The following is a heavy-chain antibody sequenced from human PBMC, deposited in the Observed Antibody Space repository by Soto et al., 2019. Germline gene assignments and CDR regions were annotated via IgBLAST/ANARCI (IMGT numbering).Heavy chain of an antibody. J-gene: IGHJ4*02. D-gene: IGHD6-19*01. CDR3: ARGLRSCWHKGLGY. CDR2: INHSGST. Sequence: QVQLQQWGAGLLKPSETLSLTCAVYGGSFSGYYWSWIRQPPGKGLEWSGEINHSGSTNYNPSLKSRVTISVDTSKNQFSLKLISVTAADTAGYYCARGLRSCWHKGLGYWGQGTLVTVSS. V-gene: IGHV4-34*01. CDR1: GGSFSGYY.